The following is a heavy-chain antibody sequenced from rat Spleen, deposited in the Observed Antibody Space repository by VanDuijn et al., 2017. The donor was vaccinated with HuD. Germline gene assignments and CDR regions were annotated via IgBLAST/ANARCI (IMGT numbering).Heavy chain of an antibody. D-gene: IGHD1-5*01. CDR3: VRLYNNHGYWYFDF. CDR2: ITHDDDST. Sequence: EVQLVESGGGLVQPGRSLKLSCVASGFTFNKYWMAWIRQAPGKGLEWIASITHDDDSTFYPDSVRGRFTISRDDGESTLYLQMNSLRSEDTATYYCVRLYNNHGYWYFDFWGPGTMVTVSS. CDR1: GFTFNKYW. J-gene: IGHJ1*01. V-gene: IGHV5-31*01.